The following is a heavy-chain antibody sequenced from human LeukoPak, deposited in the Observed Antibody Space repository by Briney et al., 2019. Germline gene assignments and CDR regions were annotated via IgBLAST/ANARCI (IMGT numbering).Heavy chain of an antibody. CDR3: ARGRGGVVAALYYYYYYYMDV. D-gene: IGHD2-15*01. CDR2: TYYRSKWYN. V-gene: IGHV6-1*01. CDR1: GDSVSSNSAA. J-gene: IGHJ6*03. Sequence: SQTLSLTCAISGDSVSSNSAAWNWIRQSPSRGLEWLGRTYYRSKWYNDYAVSVKSRITINPDTSKNQFSLQLNSVTPEDTAVYYCARGRGGVVAALYYYYYYYMDVWGKGTTVTVSS.